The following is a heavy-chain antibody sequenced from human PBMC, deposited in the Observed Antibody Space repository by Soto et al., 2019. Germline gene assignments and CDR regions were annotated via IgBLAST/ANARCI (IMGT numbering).Heavy chain of an antibody. D-gene: IGHD6-19*01. J-gene: IGHJ4*02. CDR3: ASLSVAGTNSNYFDY. CDR1: GGSISSYY. CDR2: IYYSGST. Sequence: SETLSLTCTVSGGSISSYYWSWIRQPPGKGLEWIGYIYYSGSTNYNPYLKSRVTISVDTSKNQFSLKLSSVTAADTAVYYCASLSVAGTNSNYFDYWGQGTLVTVSS. V-gene: IGHV4-59*01.